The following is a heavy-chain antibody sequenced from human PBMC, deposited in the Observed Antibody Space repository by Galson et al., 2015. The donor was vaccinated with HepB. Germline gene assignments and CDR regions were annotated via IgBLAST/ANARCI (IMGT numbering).Heavy chain of an antibody. CDR1: GYTFTSYG. Sequence: SVKVSCKASGYTFTSYGISWVRQAPGQGLERMGWISAYNGNTNYAQKLQGRVTMTTDTSTSTAYMELRSLRSDDTAVYYCARGPGGCSSTSCYYYYYYYGMDVWGQGTTVTVSS. CDR3: ARGPGGCSSTSCYYYYYYYGMDV. J-gene: IGHJ6*02. D-gene: IGHD2-2*01. CDR2: ISAYNGNT. V-gene: IGHV1-18*04.